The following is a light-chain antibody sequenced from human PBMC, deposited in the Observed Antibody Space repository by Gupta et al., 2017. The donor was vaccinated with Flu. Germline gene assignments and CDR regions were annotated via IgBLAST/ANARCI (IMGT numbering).Light chain of an antibody. CDR2: ANF. Sequence: QSVLSQPPSVSGAPGQRVTISCTGSSSNIGAGYEVHWYQQLPGTAPKLLIYANFDRPSGVPDRFSGSKPGISASLAITGLQAEDEADYYCQSFDSSLNIYVFGTGTNVTVL. J-gene: IGLJ1*01. CDR3: QSFDSSLNIYV. CDR1: SSNIGAGYE. V-gene: IGLV1-40*01.